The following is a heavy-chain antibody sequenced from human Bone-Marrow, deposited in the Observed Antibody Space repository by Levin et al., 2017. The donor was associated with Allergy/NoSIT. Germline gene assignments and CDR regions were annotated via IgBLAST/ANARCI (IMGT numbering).Heavy chain of an antibody. CDR2: ISSSSGTI. CDR3: ASGVSEYFYR. CDR1: GFDFNAYT. Sequence: GESLKISCAASGFDFNAYTMNWVRQAPAKGLEWVSYISSSSGTIHYADSVKGRFTISRDNANNSLYLQMSSLRIEDTAIYYCASGVSEYFYRWGQGTLVTVSS. J-gene: IGHJ1*01. D-gene: IGHD3-16*01. V-gene: IGHV3-48*01.